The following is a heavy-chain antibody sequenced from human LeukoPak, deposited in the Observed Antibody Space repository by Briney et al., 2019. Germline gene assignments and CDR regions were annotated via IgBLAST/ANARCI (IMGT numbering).Heavy chain of an antibody. V-gene: IGHV4-4*07. J-gene: IGHJ3*02. CDR1: GGSISSYY. D-gene: IGHD2-21*02. Sequence: PSETPSLTCTVSGGSISSYYWSWIRQPAGKGLEWIGRIYTSGSTNYNPSLKSRVTMSVDTSKNQFSLKLSSVTAADTAVYYCARDCGGDCYHPRPNDAFDIWGQGTMVTVSS. CDR3: ARDCGGDCYHPRPNDAFDI. CDR2: IYTSGST.